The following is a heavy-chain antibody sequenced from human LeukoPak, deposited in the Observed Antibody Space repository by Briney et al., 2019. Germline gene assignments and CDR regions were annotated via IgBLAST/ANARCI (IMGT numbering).Heavy chain of an antibody. J-gene: IGHJ5*02. CDR1: GGSITISSYY. V-gene: IGHV4-61*01. D-gene: IGHD2-15*01. CDR2: IYYSGST. CDR3: ARGGNCGGGSCYSDRGWFDP. Sequence: SETLSLTCTVSGGSITISSYYWSWIRQPPGKGLEWIGYIYYSGSTNYNPSLKSRVTISIDTSKKQFSLKLSSVTAADAAVYYCARGGNCGGGSCYSDRGWFDPCGQGTLVTVSS.